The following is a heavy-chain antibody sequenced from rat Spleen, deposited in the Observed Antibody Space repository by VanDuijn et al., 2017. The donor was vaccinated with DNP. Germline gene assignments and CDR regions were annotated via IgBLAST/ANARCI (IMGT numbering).Heavy chain of an antibody. CDR3: ARHVLPLRVWDY. CDR2: LIYDGSRT. Sequence: EVQLVESGGGLVQPGRSLKLSCAASGFTFSDYNMAWVRQAPKKGLEWVATLIYDGSRTYYRDSVKGRFPISRDNAKSTLYLQMNSLRSEDMATYYCARHVLPLRVWDYWGQGVMVTVSS. D-gene: IGHD1-4*01. V-gene: IGHV5S10*01. J-gene: IGHJ2*01. CDR1: GFTFSDYN.